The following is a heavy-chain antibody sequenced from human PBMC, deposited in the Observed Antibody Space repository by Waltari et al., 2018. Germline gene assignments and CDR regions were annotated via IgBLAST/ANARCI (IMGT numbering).Heavy chain of an antibody. Sequence: QVQLVQSGAEVKKSGASVKVACTAPGDAYSSFGASWVRQAPGQGLEWMGRIIPRYGIGNYAQDCQGRATISAYESTTTAYLELTSLSPEDTAVYYCAQWGSGYSREYFQHWGQGTLITVFS. CDR2: IIPRYGIG. D-gene: IGHD6-25*01. CDR1: GDAYSSFG. J-gene: IGHJ1*01. V-gene: IGHV1-69*15. CDR3: AQWGSGYSREYFQH.